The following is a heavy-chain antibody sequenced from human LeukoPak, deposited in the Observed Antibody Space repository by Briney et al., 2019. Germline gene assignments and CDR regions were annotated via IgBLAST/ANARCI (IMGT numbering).Heavy chain of an antibody. CDR1: GGTFSSYA. V-gene: IGHV1-69*04. CDR3: ARGNRRDNWNDEDAFDI. Sequence: SVKVSCKASGGTFSSYAISWVRQAPGQGLEWMRRIIPILGIANYAQKFQGRVTITADKSTSTAYMELSSLRSEDTAVYYCARGNRRDNWNDEDAFDIWGQGTMVTVSS. D-gene: IGHD1-1*01. J-gene: IGHJ3*02. CDR2: IIPILGIA.